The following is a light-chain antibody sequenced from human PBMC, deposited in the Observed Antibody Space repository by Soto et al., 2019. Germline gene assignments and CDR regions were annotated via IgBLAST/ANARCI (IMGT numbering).Light chain of an antibody. Sequence: EIVVTQSPATLSLSPGERATLSCRASQSVSSYLAWYQQKPGQAPRLLIYAAYNRATGIPARFSGSGSGTDFTLTISRLEPEDFAVYYCQQRSNWPWTFGQGTKVDIK. V-gene: IGKV3-11*01. CDR1: QSVSSY. J-gene: IGKJ1*01. CDR2: AAY. CDR3: QQRSNWPWT.